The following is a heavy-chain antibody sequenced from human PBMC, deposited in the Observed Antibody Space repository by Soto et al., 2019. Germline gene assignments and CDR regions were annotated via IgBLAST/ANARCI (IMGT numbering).Heavy chain of an antibody. CDR3: ARGGDSNHWFNP. D-gene: IGHD3-10*01. CDR2: ISTNNGNT. J-gene: IGHJ5*02. Sequence: ASVKVSCKASGYTFTIYGISWVRQAPGQGLEWMGWISTNNGNTNYAQKLQGRVTMTTDTSTGTAYMELRSLRSDDTAVYYGARGGDSNHWFNPWGQGTLVTVSS. V-gene: IGHV1-18*01. CDR1: GYTFTIYG.